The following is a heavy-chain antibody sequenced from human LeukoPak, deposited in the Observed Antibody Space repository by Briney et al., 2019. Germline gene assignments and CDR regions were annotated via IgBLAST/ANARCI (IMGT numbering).Heavy chain of an antibody. CDR1: GYTFTGYY. CDR2: INPNSGGT. V-gene: IGHV1-2*06. Sequence: ASVKVSCKASGYTFTGYYMHWVRQAPAQGLEWMGRINPNSGGTNYAQKFQGRVTMTRDTSISTAYMELSRLRPDDTAVYYCATDLSSGSYYQDYYFDYWGQGTLVTVSS. D-gene: IGHD3-10*01. CDR3: ATDLSSGSYYQDYYFDY. J-gene: IGHJ4*02.